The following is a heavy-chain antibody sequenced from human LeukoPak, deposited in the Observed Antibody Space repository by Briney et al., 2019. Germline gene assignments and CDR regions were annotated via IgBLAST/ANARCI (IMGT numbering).Heavy chain of an antibody. CDR3: ARHSRYYYYMDV. Sequence: PSETLSLTCTVSGGSISTSNYYWGWIRQPPGKGLEWIGNVYYSGITYYNSSLKSRVTISVDTPKNQFSLKLRSVTAADTAVYYCARHSRYYYYMDVWGKGTTVTVSS. J-gene: IGHJ6*03. CDR2: VYYSGIT. V-gene: IGHV4-39*01. CDR1: GGSISTSNYY.